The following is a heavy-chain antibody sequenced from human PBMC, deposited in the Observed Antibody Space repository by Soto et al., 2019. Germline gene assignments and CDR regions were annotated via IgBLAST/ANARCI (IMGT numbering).Heavy chain of an antibody. CDR2: IIPILGIA. D-gene: IGHD2-2*01. J-gene: IGHJ5*02. V-gene: IGHV1-69*02. Sequence: ASVNVSCKASGGTFSSYTISWVRQAPGQGLEWMGRIIPILGIANYAQKFQGRVTITADKSTSTAYMELSSLRSEDTAVYYCASGVEYQLLYWFDPWGQGTLVTVSS. CDR1: GGTFSSYT. CDR3: ASGVEYQLLYWFDP.